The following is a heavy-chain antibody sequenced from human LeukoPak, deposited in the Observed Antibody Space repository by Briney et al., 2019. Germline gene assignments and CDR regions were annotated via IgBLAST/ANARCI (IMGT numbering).Heavy chain of an antibody. J-gene: IGHJ4*02. D-gene: IGHD6-25*01. CDR3: AKDKSFAAAGYHFDF. Sequence: GGSLRLSCAASGFTFSSCAMHWVRQAPGKGLEWVAVIANDGRDKHHADSVKGRFTISRDNSQNTVYLQMNSLRSEDSGVYYCAKDKSFAAAGYHFDFWGQGALVAVSS. CDR1: GFTFSSCA. V-gene: IGHV3-30*18. CDR2: IANDGRDK.